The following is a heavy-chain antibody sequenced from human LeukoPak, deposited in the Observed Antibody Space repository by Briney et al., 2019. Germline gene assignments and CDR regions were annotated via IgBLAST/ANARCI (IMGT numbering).Heavy chain of an antibody. Sequence: GASVTVSFKASGGTFSSYAISWVRQAPGQGLEWMGGIIPIFGTANYAQKFQGRVTITTDESTSTAYMELSSLRSEDTAVYYCARGTTTVENWFDPWGQGTLVTVSS. J-gene: IGHJ5*02. CDR3: ARGTTTVENWFDP. CDR2: IIPIFGTA. CDR1: GGTFSSYA. D-gene: IGHD4-23*01. V-gene: IGHV1-69*05.